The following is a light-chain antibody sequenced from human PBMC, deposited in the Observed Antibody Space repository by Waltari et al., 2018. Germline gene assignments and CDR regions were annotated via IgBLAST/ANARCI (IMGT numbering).Light chain of an antibody. CDR2: RAS. CDR1: QVIGNS. V-gene: IGKV1-5*03. Sequence: DVQMTQSPSTLSASIGDRVTITCRAGQVIGNSFAWYQQKQGRAPKLLIFRASDLEAGVPSRFSGSGSGTDFALTISGLQPDDFATYYCQQYSSFSGTFGQGTYLDIQ. J-gene: IGKJ2*01. CDR3: QQYSSFSGT.